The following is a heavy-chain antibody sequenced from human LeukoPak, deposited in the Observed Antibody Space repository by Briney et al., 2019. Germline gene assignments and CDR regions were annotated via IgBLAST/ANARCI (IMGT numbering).Heavy chain of an antibody. D-gene: IGHD6-19*01. CDR1: GGTFSSYA. CDR2: IIPILGIA. V-gene: IGHV1-69*04. CDR3: ARRAVAGPSFDY. J-gene: IGHJ4*02. Sequence: ASVRVSCKASGGTFSSYAISWVRPAPGQGLEWMGRIIPILGIANYAQKFQGRVTITADKSTSKAYMELSSLRSEDTAVYYCARRAVAGPSFDYWGQGTLVTVSS.